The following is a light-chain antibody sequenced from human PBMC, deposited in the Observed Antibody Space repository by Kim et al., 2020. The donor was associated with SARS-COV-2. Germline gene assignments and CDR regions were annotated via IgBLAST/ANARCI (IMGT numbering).Light chain of an antibody. CDR3: QEYNNWPPWT. Sequence: EIAMTKSPATLSVSPGERATLSCRASQSVSSNLAWYQQKPGQVPRLLIYDASIRATGIPARFSGSGSGTEFTLTISSLQSEDFATYYCQEYNNWPPWTFGEGTKVDIK. J-gene: IGKJ1*01. V-gene: IGKV3-15*01. CDR1: QSVSSN. CDR2: DAS.